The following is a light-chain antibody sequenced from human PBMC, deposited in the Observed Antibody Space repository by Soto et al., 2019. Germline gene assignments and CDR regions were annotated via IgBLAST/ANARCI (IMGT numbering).Light chain of an antibody. V-gene: IGLV2-14*01. J-gene: IGLJ1*01. CDR3: SSYTTSYTDV. CDR2: DVS. CDR1: SSDIGAYNF. Sequence: QSALTQPASVSGSLGQSITISCTGSSSDIGAYNFVSWYQQHPGKAPKVIIYDVSKWPSGASSRFSGSKSGNTASLTISGLQDEDEDYYYCSSYTTSYTDVFGTGTKVTVL.